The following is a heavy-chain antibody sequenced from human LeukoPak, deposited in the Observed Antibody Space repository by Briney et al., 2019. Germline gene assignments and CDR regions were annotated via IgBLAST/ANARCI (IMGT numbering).Heavy chain of an antibody. Sequence: GGSLRLSCAASGFTFDNYGMSWVRQAPGKGLEWVANIKEDGSEKYYVDSVKGRFTISRDNAKNSLYLQMNSLRVEDTAVYYCAREFYWGQGSLVTVSS. CDR1: GFTFDNYG. V-gene: IGHV3-7*04. J-gene: IGHJ4*02. CDR2: IKEDGSEK. CDR3: AREFY.